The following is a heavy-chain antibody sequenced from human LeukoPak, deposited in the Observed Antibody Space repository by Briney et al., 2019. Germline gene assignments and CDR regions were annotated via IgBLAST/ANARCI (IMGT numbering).Heavy chain of an antibody. J-gene: IGHJ5*02. CDR2: IYPGDSDT. CDR1: GYSFTSYW. D-gene: IGHD2-2*01. Sequence: GESLKTSCKGSGYSFTSYWIGWVRQMPGKGLEWMGIIYPGDSDTRYSPSFQGQVTISADKSISTAYLQWSSLKASDTAMYYCARGARYCSSTSCYGNWFDPWGQGTLVTVSS. V-gene: IGHV5-51*01. CDR3: ARGARYCSSTSCYGNWFDP.